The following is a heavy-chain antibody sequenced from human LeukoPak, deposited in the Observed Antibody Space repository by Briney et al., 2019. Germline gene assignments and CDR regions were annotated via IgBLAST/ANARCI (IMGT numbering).Heavy chain of an antibody. CDR3: ARDPTITGTYGMDV. Sequence: SLRLSCAASGFTFSSYGMHWVRQAPGKGLEWVAVIWHDGSNKYYADSVKGRFTISRDNSKNTLYLQMNSLRAEDTAVYYCARDPTITGTYGMDVWGQGTTVTVSS. D-gene: IGHD1-7*01. V-gene: IGHV3-33*01. CDR1: GFTFSSYG. CDR2: IWHDGSNK. J-gene: IGHJ6*02.